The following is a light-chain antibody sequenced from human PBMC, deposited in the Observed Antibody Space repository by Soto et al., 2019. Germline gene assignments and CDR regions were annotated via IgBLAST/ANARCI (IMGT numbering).Light chain of an antibody. CDR3: QQYNSWPPLFT. J-gene: IGKJ3*01. CDR2: GAS. V-gene: IGKV3-15*01. CDR1: QTISSN. Sequence: DIVMTQSPATLSVSPGERATLSCRASQTISSNLAWYQQKPGQTPRLLIYGASTRAAGIPARFSGSGSGTDFTLTITGLQSEYFAVYSCQQYNSWPPLFTFGPGTKVDIK.